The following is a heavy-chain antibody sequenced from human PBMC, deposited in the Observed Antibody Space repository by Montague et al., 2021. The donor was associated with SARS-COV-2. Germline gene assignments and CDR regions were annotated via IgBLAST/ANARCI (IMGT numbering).Heavy chain of an antibody. V-gene: IGHV2-5*02. J-gene: IGHJ4*02. D-gene: IGHD2-21*02. CDR1: GFSLSTSGVG. Sequence: PALVKPTQTLTLTCTFSGFSLSTSGVGVGWIRQPPGKALEWLALIYWDDDKRYSPSLKSRLTITKDTSKNQVVLTMTNMDPVDTATYYRAHRGDLWVGPYFDYWGQGTLVTVSS. CDR3: AHRGDLWVGPYFDY. CDR2: IYWDDDK.